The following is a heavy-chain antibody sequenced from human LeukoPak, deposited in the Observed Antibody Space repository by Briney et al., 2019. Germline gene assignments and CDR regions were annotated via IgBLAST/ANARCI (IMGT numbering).Heavy chain of an antibody. CDR2: VYIDGPT. Sequence: GGSLRLSCAASGFTVSSNYMSWVRQSPGRGLEWVSTVYIDGPTYYADSVKGRVAISRDNSKNTMYLQMNSLRAEDTAVYYCARVGDSRGYYYFDYWGQGTLVTASS. CDR3: ARVGDSRGYYYFDY. V-gene: IGHV3-66*01. D-gene: IGHD3-22*01. CDR1: GFTVSSNY. J-gene: IGHJ4*02.